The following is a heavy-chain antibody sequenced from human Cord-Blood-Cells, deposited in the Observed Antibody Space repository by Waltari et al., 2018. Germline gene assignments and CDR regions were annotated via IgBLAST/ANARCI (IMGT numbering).Heavy chain of an antibody. CDR3: AKVTDSSSPNDAFDI. CDR2: ISGSGGRT. Sequence: EVQLLESGGGLVQPGGSLRLSCAASGSTFSSYAMSWVRQPPGKGLEWGSAISGSGGRTYYADSVKGRFTISRDNSKNTLYLQMNSLRAEDTAVYYCAKVTDSSSPNDAFDIWGQGTMVTVSS. D-gene: IGHD6-6*01. V-gene: IGHV3-23*01. J-gene: IGHJ3*02. CDR1: GSTFSSYA.